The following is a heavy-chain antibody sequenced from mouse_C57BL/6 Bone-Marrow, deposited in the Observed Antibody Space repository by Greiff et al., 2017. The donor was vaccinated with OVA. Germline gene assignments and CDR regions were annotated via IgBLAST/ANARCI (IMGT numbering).Heavy chain of an antibody. D-gene: IGHD2-12*01. J-gene: IGHJ3*01. CDR2: IDPSDSYT. V-gene: IGHV1-59*01. Sequence: QVQLQQPGAELVRPGTSVKLSCKASGYTFTSYWMHWVKQRPGQGLEWIGVIDPSDSYTNYNQKFKGKATLTVDTSSSTAYMQLSSLTSEDSAVYYCARRSYSHWGKGTLVTVSA. CDR1: GYTFTSYW. CDR3: ARRSYSH.